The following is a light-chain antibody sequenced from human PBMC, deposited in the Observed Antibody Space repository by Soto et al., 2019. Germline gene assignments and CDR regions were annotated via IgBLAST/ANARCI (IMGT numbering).Light chain of an antibody. V-gene: IGLV2-14*01. J-gene: IGLJ2*01. CDR1: SSDVGGYNY. CDR3: SSYTSSRTVV. CDR2: EVS. Sequence: QSVLTQPASVSGSPGQSITISCTGTSSDVGGYNYVSWYQQHPGKAPKLMIYEVSNRPSGVSNRFSGSKFGNTASLTISGIQAEDEADYYCSSYTSSRTVVFGGGTKLTVL.